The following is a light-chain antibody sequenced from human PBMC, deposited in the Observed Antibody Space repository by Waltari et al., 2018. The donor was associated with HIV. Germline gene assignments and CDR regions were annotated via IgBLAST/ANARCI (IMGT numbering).Light chain of an antibody. J-gene: IGLJ3*02. CDR1: NIGDKH. V-gene: IGLV3-10*01. Sequence: YVLTQPPSVSVAPGKTATITCGGNNIGDKHVHWYQQKSGQGPVLVIYEDSRRPSGIPERFSGSSSGTMTTLTISGAQVEDEGDYYCQSRDSSGNPLFGGGTKLTVL. CDR2: EDS. CDR3: QSRDSSGNPL.